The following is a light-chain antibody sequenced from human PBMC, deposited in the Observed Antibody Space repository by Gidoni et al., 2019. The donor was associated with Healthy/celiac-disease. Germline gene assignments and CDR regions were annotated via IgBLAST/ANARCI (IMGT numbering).Light chain of an antibody. J-gene: IGLJ2*01. CDR1: SSDVGSYHL. Sequence: QSPSTLPASVSGSPGQRITISCTGTSSDVGSYHLVSWYQQHPGKAPNLMIYEGSKRPSGLSNRFSGSKSGNTASLTISGLQAEDEADYYCCSYAGSSTYVVFGGGTKLTVL. CDR3: CSYAGSSTYVV. CDR2: EGS. V-gene: IGLV2-23*01.